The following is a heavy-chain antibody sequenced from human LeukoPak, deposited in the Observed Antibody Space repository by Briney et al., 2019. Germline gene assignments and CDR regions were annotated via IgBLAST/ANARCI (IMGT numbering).Heavy chain of an antibody. Sequence: SETLSLTCTVSGGSISSSSYYWGWIRQPPGKGLEWIGSIYYSGSTYYNPSLKSRVTISVDTSKNQFSLRLSSVTAADTAVYYCARTRSGYDYFDYWGQGTLVTVSS. CDR3: ARTRSGYDYFDY. V-gene: IGHV4-39*01. CDR1: GGSISSSSYY. D-gene: IGHD5-12*01. CDR2: IYYSGST. J-gene: IGHJ4*02.